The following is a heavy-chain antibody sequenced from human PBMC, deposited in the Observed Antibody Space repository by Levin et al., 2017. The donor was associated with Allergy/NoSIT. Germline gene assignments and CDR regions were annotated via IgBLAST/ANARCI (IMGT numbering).Heavy chain of an antibody. CDR2: IRSGNNTV. CDR3: ARARAGYYMDV. J-gene: IGHJ6*03. Sequence: TGGSLRLSCAASGFTFSSFSMNWVRQAPGKGLEWVSNIRSGNNTVYYADSVRGRFTISRDNAKNSLYLQMNSLRAEDTAVYYCARARAGYYMDVWGKGTTVTVSS. D-gene: IGHD3-10*01. V-gene: IGHV3-48*01. CDR1: GFTFSSFS.